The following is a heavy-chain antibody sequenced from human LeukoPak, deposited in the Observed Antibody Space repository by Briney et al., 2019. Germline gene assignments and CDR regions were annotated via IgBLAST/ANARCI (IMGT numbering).Heavy chain of an antibody. Sequence: ASVKVSCKASGYTFTGYYMHWVRQAPGQGLEWMGRITPNSDGTNYAQKFQGRVTMTRNTSISTAYMELSSLRSEDTAVYYCARTDPLRYFDWLLPYYYYGMDVWGQGTTVTVSS. CDR1: GYTFTGYY. J-gene: IGHJ6*02. V-gene: IGHV1-2*06. CDR3: ARTDPLRYFDWLLPYYYYGMDV. CDR2: ITPNSDGT. D-gene: IGHD3-9*01.